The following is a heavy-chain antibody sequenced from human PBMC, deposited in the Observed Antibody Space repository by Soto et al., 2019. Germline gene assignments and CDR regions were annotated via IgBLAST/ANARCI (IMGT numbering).Heavy chain of an antibody. CDR3: ARDLYYGPSYWFDP. Sequence: GSLRLSCAASGFTFSSYWMSWVRQAPGKGLEWVANIKQDGSEKYYVDSVKGRFTISRDNAKNSLYLQMNSLRAEDTAVYYCARDLYYGPSYWFDPWGQGTLVTVSS. J-gene: IGHJ5*02. V-gene: IGHV3-7*03. CDR2: IKQDGSEK. CDR1: GFTFSSYW. D-gene: IGHD3-10*01.